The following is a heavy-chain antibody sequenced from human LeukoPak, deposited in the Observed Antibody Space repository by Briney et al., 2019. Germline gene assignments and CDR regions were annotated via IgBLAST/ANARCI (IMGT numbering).Heavy chain of an antibody. D-gene: IGHD3-22*01. CDR2: IHSSGST. Sequence: SETLSLTCSVSGGSISSGVYYWGWVRQPPEEGLEWIGSIHSSGSTFYNPSLKSRVAISVDRSKNQFSLKLSSVTAADTAVYYCARALYYYDSSGSPPGDAFDIWGQGTMVTVSS. V-gene: IGHV4-39*07. CDR1: GGSISSGVYY. J-gene: IGHJ3*02. CDR3: ARALYYYDSSGSPPGDAFDI.